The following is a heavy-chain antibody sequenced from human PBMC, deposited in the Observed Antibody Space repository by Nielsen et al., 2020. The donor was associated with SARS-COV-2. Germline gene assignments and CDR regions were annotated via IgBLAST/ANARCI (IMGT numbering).Heavy chain of an antibody. CDR1: GFTFSDYY. J-gene: IGHJ4*02. CDR2: IRSGSTYT. D-gene: IGHD5-24*01. CDR3: AREGRDLPLDY. V-gene: IGHV3-11*05. Sequence: GESLKISCAASGFTFSDYYMSWIRQAPGKGLEWISYIRSGSTYTNYADSVKGRFTISRDDAKNSLYLQMNSLRAEDMAVYYCAREGRDLPLDYWGQGVLVTVSS.